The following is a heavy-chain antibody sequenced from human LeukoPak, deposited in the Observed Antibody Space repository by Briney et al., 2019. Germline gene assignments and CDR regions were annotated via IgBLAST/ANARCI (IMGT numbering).Heavy chain of an antibody. CDR3: ARDYCSGGSCYSSGLDY. CDR2: MNPNSGNT. Sequence: ASVKVSCKASGYTFTSYDINWVRQATGQGLEWMGWMNPNSGNTGYAQKFQGRVTMTTDTSTSTAYMEPRSLRSDDTAVYYCARDYCSGGSCYSSGLDYWGQGTLVTVSS. D-gene: IGHD2-15*01. CDR1: GYTFTSYD. V-gene: IGHV1-8*01. J-gene: IGHJ4*02.